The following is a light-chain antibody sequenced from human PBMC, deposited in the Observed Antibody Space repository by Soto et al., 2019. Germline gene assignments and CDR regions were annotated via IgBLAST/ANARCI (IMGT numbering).Light chain of an antibody. CDR2: GAS. Sequence: EIVLTQSPGTLCLSPGERATLSCRTSQSVSNNYLAWYQQKPGQAPRLLIYGASSRATGIPDRFSGSGSGTDLTLSISRLEPEDFAVYYCQQYSSLWTFGQGTKVDI. CDR1: QSVSNNY. CDR3: QQYSSLWT. J-gene: IGKJ1*01. V-gene: IGKV3-20*01.